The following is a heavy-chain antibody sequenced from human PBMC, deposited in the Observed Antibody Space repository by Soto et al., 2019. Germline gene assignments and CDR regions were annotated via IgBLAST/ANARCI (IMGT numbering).Heavy chain of an antibody. D-gene: IGHD3-10*01. Sequence: QVKLVQSGAELKKPGASVKVSCKASGYNFFNYDMNWVRQATGQGPEWIGWVNPNNGDTGYGVRFQGRVTLTTDISTTTAYMELTSLRLDDTAIYYCAKVSRRGSAIDFDYWGQGTLITVSS. CDR2: VNPNNGDT. CDR3: AKVSRRGSAIDFDY. V-gene: IGHV1-8*02. J-gene: IGHJ4*02. CDR1: GYNFFNYD.